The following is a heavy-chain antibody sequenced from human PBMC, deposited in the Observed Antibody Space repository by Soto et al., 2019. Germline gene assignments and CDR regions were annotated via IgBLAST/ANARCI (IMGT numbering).Heavy chain of an antibody. CDR1: GGSISRGGYY. V-gene: IGHV4-31*03. Sequence: QVQLQESGPGLVKSSQTLSLTCTVSGGSISRGGYYWNWIRQHPGKGLEWIGYIYYGGSISYNPSLESRLTISIDTSKNQLSLQLSSVTAADTAVYHCARGRSSSPGTFDYWGQGTLVTVSS. J-gene: IGHJ4*02. D-gene: IGHD6-19*01. CDR3: ARGRSSSPGTFDY. CDR2: IYYGGSI.